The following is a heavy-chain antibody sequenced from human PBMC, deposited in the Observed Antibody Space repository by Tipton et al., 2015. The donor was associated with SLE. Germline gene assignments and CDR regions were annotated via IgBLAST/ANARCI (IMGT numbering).Heavy chain of an antibody. CDR3: AGDDYASGIT. Sequence: GSLRLSCAASGFIFSDYSMNWVRQAPGKGLEWVSSISSSSRYIYHAESLKGRFTISRDNAKNSLYLQVNSLRVEDTAVYFCAGDDYASGITWGQGTLVTVSS. CDR1: GFIFSDYS. V-gene: IGHV3-21*03. J-gene: IGHJ5*02. CDR2: ISSSSRYI. D-gene: IGHD3-10*01.